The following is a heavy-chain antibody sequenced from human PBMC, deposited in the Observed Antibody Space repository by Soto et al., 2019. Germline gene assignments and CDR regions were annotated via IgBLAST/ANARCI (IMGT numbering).Heavy chain of an antibody. CDR1: GFTFSTYA. D-gene: IGHD3-3*01. J-gene: IGHJ4*02. Sequence: PGGSLRLSCAASGFTFSTYAMTWVRQAPGKGLEWVSAISGTGGTTDYADSVKGRFTISRDNSKNTLYLQMNSLRAEDTAVYYCAKGSYDFWSGYYAWGRGTLVTVSS. V-gene: IGHV3-23*01. CDR2: ISGTGGTT. CDR3: AKGSYDFWSGYYA.